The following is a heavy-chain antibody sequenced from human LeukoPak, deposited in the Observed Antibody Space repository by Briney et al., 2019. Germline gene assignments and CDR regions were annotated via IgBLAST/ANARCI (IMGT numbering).Heavy chain of an antibody. CDR1: GGSISSGSYY. V-gene: IGHV4-61*02. J-gene: IGHJ6*03. CDR3: ARTPIVVVPKYYMDV. CDR2: IYTSGST. D-gene: IGHD2-2*01. Sequence: SQTLSLTCTVSGGSISSGSYYWSWIRQPAGKGLEWLGRIYTSGSTNYNPSLRSRVTISVDTSKNQFSLKLSSVTAADTAVYYCARTPIVVVPKYYMDVWGKGTTVTVSS.